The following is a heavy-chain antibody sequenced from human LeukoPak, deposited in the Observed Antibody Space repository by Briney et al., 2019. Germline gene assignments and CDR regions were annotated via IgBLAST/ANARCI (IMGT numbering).Heavy chain of an antibody. D-gene: IGHD3-22*01. J-gene: IGHJ5*02. Sequence: PSETLSLTCTVSGGSISSYYWSWIRQPAGKGLEWIGRIYTSGSTNYNPSLKSRVTMSVDTSKNQFSLKLSSVTAADTAVYYCARDRGDSSGYYYTNWFDPWGQGTLVTVSS. CDR3: ARDRGDSSGYYYTNWFDP. CDR2: IYTSGST. V-gene: IGHV4-4*07. CDR1: GGSISSYY.